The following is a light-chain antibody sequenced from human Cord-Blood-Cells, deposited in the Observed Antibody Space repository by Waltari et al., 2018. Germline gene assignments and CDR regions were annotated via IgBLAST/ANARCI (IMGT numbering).Light chain of an antibody. Sequence: QSLLTQPPSASGTPGQRVTISCSGSSSNIGSNYVYWYQQLPGTAPKLLIYRNSQRPSGVPDRFSGSKSGTSASLAISGLRSEDEAEYYGAAWDDSLSGVVFGGGTKLTVL. CDR2: RNS. CDR3: AAWDDSLSGVV. J-gene: IGLJ2*01. CDR1: SSNIGSNY. V-gene: IGLV1-47*01.